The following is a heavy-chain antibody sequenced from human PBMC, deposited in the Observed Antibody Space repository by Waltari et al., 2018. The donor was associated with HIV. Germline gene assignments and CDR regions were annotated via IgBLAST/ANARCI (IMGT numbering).Heavy chain of an antibody. J-gene: IGHJ4*02. Sequence: QVQLVQSGAGVKKPGASVKVAGKASGYPLPSQAIHWVRPAHGQGLEWRGWMNPNSGNTGYAQKFQGRVTMTRNTSISTAYMELSSLRSEDTAVYYCARGGLDLEAVAGYYFDYWGQGTLVTVSS. CDR3: ARGGLDLEAVAGYYFDY. CDR1: GYPLPSQA. D-gene: IGHD6-19*01. CDR2: MNPNSGNT. V-gene: IGHV1-8*01.